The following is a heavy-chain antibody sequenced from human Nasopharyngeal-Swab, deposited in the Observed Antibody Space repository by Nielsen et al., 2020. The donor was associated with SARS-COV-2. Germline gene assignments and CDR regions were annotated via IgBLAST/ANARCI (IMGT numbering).Heavy chain of an antibody. CDR1: GYTFTSYA. J-gene: IGHJ5*02. CDR2: INTNTGNL. Sequence: SVKVSCKASGYTFTSYAMNWVRQAPGQGLEWMGWINTNTGNLTYAQGFTGRFVFSLDTSVSTAYLQISSLRAEDTAAYYCAREGDIVVVPSPAGFDPWGQGTLVTVSS. D-gene: IGHD2-2*01. V-gene: IGHV7-4-1*02. CDR3: AREGDIVVVPSPAGFDP.